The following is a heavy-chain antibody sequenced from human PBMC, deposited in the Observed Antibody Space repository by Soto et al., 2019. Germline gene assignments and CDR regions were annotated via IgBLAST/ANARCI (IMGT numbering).Heavy chain of an antibody. CDR3: AKDRYGSLEGGMDV. V-gene: IGHV3-9*01. CDR2: VTWSSANI. CDR1: GFIFDDFG. J-gene: IGHJ6*02. D-gene: IGHD1-26*01. Sequence: EVQLVESGGGLVQPGRSLRLSCAASGFIFDDFGMHWVRQAPGKGLEWVSGVTWSSANIDYADSVKGRFTITRDNAKNSLDLQMNSLRGEDTALYYCAKDRYGSLEGGMDVWGQGTTVTVSS.